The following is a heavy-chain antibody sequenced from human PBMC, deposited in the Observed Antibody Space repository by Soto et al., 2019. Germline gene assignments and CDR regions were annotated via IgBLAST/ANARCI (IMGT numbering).Heavy chain of an antibody. CDR2: IIPIFGTA. V-gene: IGHV1-69*06. Sequence: SVKVSCKASGGTFSSYAISWVRQAPGQGLEWMGGIIPIFGTANYAQKFQGRVTITADKSTSTAYMELSSLRSEDTAVYYCASVWGSIDPYNWFDPWGQGTLVTVSS. D-gene: IGHD3-16*01. J-gene: IGHJ5*02. CDR1: GGTFSSYA. CDR3: ASVWGSIDPYNWFDP.